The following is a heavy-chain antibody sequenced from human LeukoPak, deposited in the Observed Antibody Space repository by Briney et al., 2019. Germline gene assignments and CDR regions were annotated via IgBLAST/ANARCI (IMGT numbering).Heavy chain of an antibody. J-gene: IGHJ6*02. V-gene: IGHV3-21*01. CDR2: IRSSSSYI. D-gene: IGHD4-17*01. CDR1: GFTLSSYS. CDR3: ARDVRATVTTLGYYYYGMDV. Sequence: GGSLRLSCVVSGFTLSSYSMHWVREAPGKGLEWVSSIRSSSSYIYYADSVKGRFTSSRDNAKNSLYLQMHNLSAEDTAVYYCARDVRATVTTLGYYYYGMDVWGQGTTVTVSS.